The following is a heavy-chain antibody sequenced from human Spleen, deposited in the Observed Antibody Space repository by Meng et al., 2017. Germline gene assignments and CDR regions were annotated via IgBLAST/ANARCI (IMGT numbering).Heavy chain of an antibody. CDR2: MNEDGTTI. J-gene: IGHJ4*02. V-gene: IGHV3-74*01. Sequence: EVLVVESGGGLVRPGGSLRLSCAASGFTVSSFWMHWVRQPPGKGLVWVSRMNEDGTTINYADSVQGRFTISRDSARNTLYLQMNTLRVEDTAIYYCVRDFGGNSDYWGQGTLVTFSS. CDR1: GFTVSSFW. CDR3: VRDFGGNSDY. D-gene: IGHD2-21*01.